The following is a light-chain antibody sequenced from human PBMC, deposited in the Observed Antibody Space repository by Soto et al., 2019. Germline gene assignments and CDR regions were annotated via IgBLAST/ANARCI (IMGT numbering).Light chain of an antibody. Sequence: EVVMTQSPATLSVSPVECATLCCRASQGIGDTLAWYQHKPGQTPRLLIYDTSIRATGVPARFSGSRSGAEFTLTISSLQSEDFAVYYCQHYVTWPLTFGGGTKVDIK. CDR3: QHYVTWPLT. J-gene: IGKJ4*01. CDR2: DTS. CDR1: QGIGDT. V-gene: IGKV3-15*01.